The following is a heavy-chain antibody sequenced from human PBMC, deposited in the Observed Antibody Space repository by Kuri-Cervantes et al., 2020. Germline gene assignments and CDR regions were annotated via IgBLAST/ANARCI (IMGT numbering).Heavy chain of an antibody. V-gene: IGHV3-48*01. Sequence: GGSLRLSCAASGFTFSSYSMNWVRQAPGKGLEWVSYISDTGRGTYYADSVKGRFTISRDNAHNSLSLQMNSLRAEDTAIYYCARDEFTNWGFDYWGQGTLVTVSS. CDR3: ARDEFTNWGFDY. J-gene: IGHJ4*02. CDR1: GFTFSSYS. CDR2: ISDTGRGT. D-gene: IGHD7-27*01.